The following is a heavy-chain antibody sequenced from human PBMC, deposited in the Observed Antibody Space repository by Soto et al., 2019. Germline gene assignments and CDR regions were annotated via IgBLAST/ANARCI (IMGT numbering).Heavy chain of an antibody. CDR2: IYYSGST. CDR1: GGSISSSSYY. D-gene: IGHD3-10*01. CDR3: ARGFGVSWYYYGSGSFDY. V-gene: IGHV4-39*01. Sequence: SETLSLTCTVSGGSISSSSYYWGWIRQPPGKGLEWIGSIYYSGSTYYNPSLKSRVTISVDTSKNQFSLKLSSVTAADTAVYYCARGFGVSWYYYGSGSFDYWGQGTLVTVSS. J-gene: IGHJ4*02.